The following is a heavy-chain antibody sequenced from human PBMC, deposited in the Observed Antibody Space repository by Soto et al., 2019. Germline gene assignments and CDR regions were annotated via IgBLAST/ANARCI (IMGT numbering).Heavy chain of an antibody. CDR3: ARANKFDY. V-gene: IGHV4-59*01. J-gene: IGHJ4*01. Sequence: SETLSLTCTVSGGSITSYYWSWIRQPPGKGLEWIGYIYNSGRTNYNPSLKSRVTISVDTSNNQFSLKLTSVNAADTAVYYCARANKFDYWGHGALVTVSS. CDR1: GGSITSYY. CDR2: IYNSGRT.